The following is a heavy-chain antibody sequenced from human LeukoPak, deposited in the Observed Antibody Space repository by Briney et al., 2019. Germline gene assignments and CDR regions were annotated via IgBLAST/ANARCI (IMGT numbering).Heavy chain of an antibody. CDR1: GIAFSSYA. CDR3: AKHYSSSWHYFDY. V-gene: IGHV3-23*01. J-gene: IGHJ4*02. CDR2: ISGSGGNT. D-gene: IGHD6-13*01. Sequence: GGSLRLSCAASGIAFSSYAMSWVRQAPGKGLEWVSAISGSGGNTYYAGSVKGRFTISRDNSKSTLYLQMNSLRAEDTALYYCAKHYSSSWHYFDYWGQGTLVTVSS.